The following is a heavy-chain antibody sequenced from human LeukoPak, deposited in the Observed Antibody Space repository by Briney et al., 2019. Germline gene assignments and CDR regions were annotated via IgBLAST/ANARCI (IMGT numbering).Heavy chain of an antibody. J-gene: IGHJ4*02. V-gene: IGHV3-74*01. CDR3: VSFYETY. Sequence: HSGGSLRLSCAASGNYWMHWVRQAPGKGLVWVSHINSDGSWTSYADSVKGRFTISKDNAKNTVCLQMNSLRAEDTAVYYCVSFYETYWGRGTLVTVSS. D-gene: IGHD2/OR15-2a*01. CDR1: GNYW. CDR2: INSDGSWT.